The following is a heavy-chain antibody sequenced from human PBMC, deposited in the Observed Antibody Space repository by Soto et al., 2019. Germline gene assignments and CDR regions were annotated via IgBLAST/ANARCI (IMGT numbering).Heavy chain of an antibody. V-gene: IGHV1-69*01. D-gene: IGHD4-4*01. CDR1: GCTFSNYA. Sequence: QVQLVQSGAEVKKPGSSVKVSCKASGCTFSNYAINWVRQAPGQGLEWMGGSIPMFGTANYAQKFQGRVTITADESTSTAYMELSSLRSEDTAVYYCARGRGIGAAYRGFDPWGQGTLVTVSS. CDR2: SIPMFGTA. CDR3: ARGRGIGAAYRGFDP. J-gene: IGHJ5*02.